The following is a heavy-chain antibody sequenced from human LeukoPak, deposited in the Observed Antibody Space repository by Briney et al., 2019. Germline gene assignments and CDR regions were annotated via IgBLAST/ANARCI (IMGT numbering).Heavy chain of an antibody. CDR1: GGSFSGHY. Sequence: SETLSLTCAVYGGSFSGHYWTWIRQPLGKGLEWIGESTHSGSTNYNPSLKSRVTISVDTSKNQFSLKLTSVTAADTAVYHCARGRTGAAALDSWGPGTLITVSS. CDR2: STHSGST. V-gene: IGHV4-34*01. CDR3: ARGRTGAAALDS. D-gene: IGHD2-2*01. J-gene: IGHJ4*02.